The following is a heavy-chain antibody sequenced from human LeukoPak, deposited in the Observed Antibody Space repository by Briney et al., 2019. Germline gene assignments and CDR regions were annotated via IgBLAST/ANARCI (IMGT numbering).Heavy chain of an antibody. Sequence: SETLSLTCTVSGGSISSGSYYWSWIRQPAGKGLEWIGRIYTSGSTNYNPSLKSRVTISVDTSKNQFSLKLSSATAADTAVYYCASNGAYSSSSWFDPWGQGTLVTVSS. CDR1: GGSISSGSYY. CDR3: ASNGAYSSSSWFDP. V-gene: IGHV4-61*02. CDR2: IYTSGST. D-gene: IGHD6-6*01. J-gene: IGHJ5*02.